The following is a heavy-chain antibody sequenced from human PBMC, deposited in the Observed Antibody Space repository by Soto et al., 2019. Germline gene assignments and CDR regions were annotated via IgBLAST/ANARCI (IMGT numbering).Heavy chain of an antibody. Sequence: GGSLRLSCAASGFTFSSYAMSWVRQAPGKGLEWVSAISGSGGSTYYADSVKGRFTISRDNSKNTLYLQMNSLRAEDTAVYYCAKDDTVTTEGRYYYYGMDVWGQGTTVTVSS. CDR1: GFTFSSYA. V-gene: IGHV3-23*01. CDR2: ISGSGGST. CDR3: AKDDTVTTEGRYYYYGMDV. D-gene: IGHD4-17*01. J-gene: IGHJ6*02.